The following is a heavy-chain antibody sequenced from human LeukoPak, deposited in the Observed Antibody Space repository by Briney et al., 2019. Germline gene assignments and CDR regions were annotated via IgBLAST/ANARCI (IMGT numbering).Heavy chain of an antibody. CDR3: AKDGGRSVVVVAACYFDY. CDR1: GFTYSSYG. V-gene: IGHV3-30*18. CDR2: ISYDGSNK. J-gene: IGHJ4*02. D-gene: IGHD2-15*01. Sequence: GGSLRLSCAASGFTYSSYGMHWVRQAPGKGLEWVAVISYDGSNKYYADSVKGRFTISRDNAKNSLYLQMNSLRAEDTALYYCAKDGGRSVVVVAACYFDYWGQGTLVTVSS.